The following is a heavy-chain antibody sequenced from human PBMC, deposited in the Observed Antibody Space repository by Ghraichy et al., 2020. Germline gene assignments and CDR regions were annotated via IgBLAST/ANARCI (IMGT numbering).Heavy chain of an antibody. Sequence: SETLSLTCAVSGYSISSGYYWGWIRQPPGKGLEWIGSIYHSGSTYYNPSLKSRVTISVDTSKNQFSLKLSSVTAADTDVYYCARDLGYGPNDAFDIWGQGTMVTVSS. CDR1: GYSISSGYY. J-gene: IGHJ3*02. CDR2: IYHSGST. CDR3: ARDLGYGPNDAFDI. V-gene: IGHV4-38-2*02. D-gene: IGHD4-17*01.